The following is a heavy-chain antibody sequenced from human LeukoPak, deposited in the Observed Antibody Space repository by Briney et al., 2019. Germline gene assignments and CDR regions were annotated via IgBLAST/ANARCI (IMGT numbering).Heavy chain of an antibody. CDR3: AKDRATVTPTVFDY. CDR2: ISGSGGST. Sequence: GGSLRLSCAASGFVFRSYAMSWVRQAPGKGLEWVSAISGSGGSTYYADSVKGRFTISRDFSKNTLYLQMNNLRAEDTAVYYCAKDRATVTPTVFDYWGQGTLVTVSS. J-gene: IGHJ4*02. D-gene: IGHD4-17*01. CDR1: GFVFRSYA. V-gene: IGHV3-23*01.